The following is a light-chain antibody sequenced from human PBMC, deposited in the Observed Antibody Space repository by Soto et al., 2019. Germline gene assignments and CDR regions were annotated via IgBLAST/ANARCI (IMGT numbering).Light chain of an antibody. J-gene: IGLJ1*01. CDR2: EVS. CDR1: SSDIGGYNY. Sequence: QSVLTQPASVSGSPGQSITISCTGTSSDIGGYNYVSWYQQYPGKAPKLMIYEVSKRPSGVPDRFSGSKSGNTASLTVSGLQAEDEADYYCSSYAGSNNFPYVFGTGTKVTVL. V-gene: IGLV2-8*01. CDR3: SSYAGSNNFPYV.